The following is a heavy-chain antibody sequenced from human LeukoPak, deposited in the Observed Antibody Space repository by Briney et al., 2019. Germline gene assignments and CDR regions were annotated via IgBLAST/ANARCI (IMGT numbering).Heavy chain of an antibody. CDR2: IYYSGST. CDR3: ARNGTSGTAMVNYYYYYMDV. J-gene: IGHJ6*03. CDR1: GGSISSYY. V-gene: IGHV4-59*08. Sequence: SETLSLTCTASGGSISSYYRSWIRQPPGKGLEWIGYIYYSGSTNYNPSLKSRVTISVDTSKNQFSLKLSSVTAADTAVYYCARNGTSGTAMVNYYYYYMDVWGKGTTVTVSS. D-gene: IGHD5-18*01.